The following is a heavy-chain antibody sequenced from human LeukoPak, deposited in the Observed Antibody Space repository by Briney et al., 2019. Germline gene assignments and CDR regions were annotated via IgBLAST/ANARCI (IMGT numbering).Heavy chain of an antibody. J-gene: IGHJ4*02. CDR2: ISSSGSTI. CDR1: EFTFSSYE. D-gene: IGHD6-6*01. V-gene: IGHV3-48*03. CDR3: ARLYSSSSGLRASDY. Sequence: SGGSLRLSCAASEFTFSSYEMNWVRQAPGKGLEWVSYISSSGSTIYYADSVKGRFTISRDNAKNSLYLQMNSLRAEDTAVYYCARLYSSSSGLRASDYWGQGTLVTVSS.